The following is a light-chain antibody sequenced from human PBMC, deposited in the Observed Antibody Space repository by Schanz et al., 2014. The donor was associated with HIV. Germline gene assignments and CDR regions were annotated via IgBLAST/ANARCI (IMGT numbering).Light chain of an antibody. V-gene: IGKV1-33*01. CDR3: QQYEDLPVT. Sequence: DIQMTQSPSSLSASVGARVTITCQASHDINKYLNWYQQKPGKAPNPVIYDASKLETGVPSRFSGSGSGTNFTFTITSLQPEDIATYFCQQYEDLPVTFGGGTKVEVK. CDR1: HDINKY. J-gene: IGKJ4*01. CDR2: DAS.